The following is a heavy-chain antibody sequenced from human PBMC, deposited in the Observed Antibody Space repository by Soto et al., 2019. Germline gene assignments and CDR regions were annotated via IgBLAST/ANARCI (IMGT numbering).Heavy chain of an antibody. D-gene: IGHD3-10*01. J-gene: IGHJ6*02. CDR2: ISGSGAST. V-gene: IGHV3-23*01. CDR1: GFTFSSSA. CDR3: TRIDKMVRGVKRGMDV. Sequence: EVQLLESGGGLVQPGGSLRLSCAASGFTFSSSAMSWVRQAPGQGLEWVSGISGSGASTYYPDNVKGRFIVSRDNAENTLYLQMNSLTTEDTATYYCTRIDKMVRGVKRGMDVWGQGTTVTVS.